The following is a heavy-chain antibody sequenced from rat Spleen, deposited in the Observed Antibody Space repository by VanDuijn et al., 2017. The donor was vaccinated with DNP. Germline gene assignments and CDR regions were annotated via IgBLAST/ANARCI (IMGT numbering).Heavy chain of an antibody. CDR1: GFTFSDYY. D-gene: IGHD4-2*01. V-gene: IGHV5-22*01. J-gene: IGHJ2*01. Sequence: EVQLVESGGGLMQPGRSLKLPCAASGFTFSDYYMAWVRQAPTKGLEWVAYISYDGGSTYYGDSVKGRFTISRDNAKSTLYLQMNSLRSEDMATYYCARPGLGTIDYWGQGVMVTVSS. CDR3: ARPGLGTIDY. CDR2: ISYDGGST.